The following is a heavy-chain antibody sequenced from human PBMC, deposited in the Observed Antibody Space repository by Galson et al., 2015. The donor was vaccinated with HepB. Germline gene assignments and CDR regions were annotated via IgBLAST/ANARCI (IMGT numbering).Heavy chain of an antibody. CDR3: RVWVGSYFDY. J-gene: IGHJ4*02. D-gene: IGHD3-10*01. Sequence: LSLTCAVYGGSFSGYYWSWIRQPPGKGLEWIGEINHSGSTNYNPSLKSRVTISVDTSKNQFSLKLSSVTAADTAVYYCRVWVGSYFDYWGQGTLVTVSS. CDR2: INHSGST. V-gene: IGHV4-34*01. CDR1: GGSFSGYY.